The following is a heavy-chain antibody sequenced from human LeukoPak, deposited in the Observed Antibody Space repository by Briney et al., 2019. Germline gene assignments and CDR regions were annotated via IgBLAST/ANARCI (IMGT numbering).Heavy chain of an antibody. CDR2: IDWDDDK. D-gene: IGHD2-15*01. J-gene: IGHJ4*02. CDR3: ARIRYCSGGSCFKTFDY. V-gene: IGHV2-70*11. Sequence: RESGPALVKPTQTLTLTCTFSGFSLSTSGMCVSWIRQPPGKALEWLARIDWDDDKYYSTFLKTRLTISKDTSKNQVVLTMTNMDPVDTATYYCARIRYCSGGSCFKTFDYWGQGTLVTVSS. CDR1: GFSLSTSGMC.